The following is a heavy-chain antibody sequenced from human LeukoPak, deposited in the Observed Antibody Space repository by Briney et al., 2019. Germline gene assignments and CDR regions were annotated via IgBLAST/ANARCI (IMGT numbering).Heavy chain of an antibody. CDR3: ARDRVYYGGNSYDFDY. CDR1: GYTFTGYY. CDR2: INPNSGGT. Sequence: ASVKVSCKASGYTFTGYYMHWVRQAPGQGLEWMGWINPNSGGTNYAQKFQGRVTMTRDTSISTAYMELSRLRSDDTAVYYCARDRVYYGGNSYDFDYWGQGTLVTVSS. V-gene: IGHV1-2*02. J-gene: IGHJ4*02. D-gene: IGHD4-23*01.